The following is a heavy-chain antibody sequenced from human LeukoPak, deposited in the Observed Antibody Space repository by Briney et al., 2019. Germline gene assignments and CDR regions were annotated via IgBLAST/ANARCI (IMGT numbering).Heavy chain of an antibody. J-gene: IGHJ4*02. CDR2: INPNIGVT. V-gene: IGHV1-2*02. CDR3: AREEQWLVQSY. D-gene: IGHD6-19*01. Sequence: ASVKVSCKASGYTFTGYYMNWVRQAPGQGLEWMGWINPNIGVTNYAQKFQGRVTMTRDTSISTAYMELSRLRSDDTAVYYCAREEQWLVQSYWGQGTLVTVSS. CDR1: GYTFTGYY.